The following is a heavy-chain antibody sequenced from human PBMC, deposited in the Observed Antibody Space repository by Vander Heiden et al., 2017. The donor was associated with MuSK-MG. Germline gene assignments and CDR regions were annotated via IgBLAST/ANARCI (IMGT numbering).Heavy chain of an antibody. J-gene: IGHJ1*01. V-gene: IGHV1-69*04. Sequence: QVQLVQSGAEVKKPGSSVKVSCKASGGTFNTYAISWVRQAPGQGLEWMGRFIPMLGKQDYALKCHGRVTITADKSTRTASMELIRLTYEDTAVYFCSREDCDKTGETDFQQCVQGTQVTVS. D-gene: IGHD7-27*01. CDR1: GGTFNTYA. CDR2: FIPMLGKQ. CDR3: SREDCDKTGETDFQQ.